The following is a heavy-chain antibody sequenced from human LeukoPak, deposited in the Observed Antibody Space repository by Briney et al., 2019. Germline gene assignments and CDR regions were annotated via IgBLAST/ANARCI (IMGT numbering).Heavy chain of an antibody. V-gene: IGHV4-4*07. Sequence: SETLSLTCSVSGGSISGYYWGCFRQAAGKGLEWIGRIHSTGSSNYNPSLKSRLTMSIDTSRNQFSLKLSSMTAADTAIYYCAREYPTAIATDYWGQGTLVTVSS. D-gene: IGHD2-21*02. J-gene: IGHJ4*02. CDR2: IHSTGSS. CDR3: AREYPTAIATDY. CDR1: GGSISGYY.